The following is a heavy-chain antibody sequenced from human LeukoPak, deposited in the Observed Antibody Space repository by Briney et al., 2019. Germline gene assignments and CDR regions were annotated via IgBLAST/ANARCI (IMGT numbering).Heavy chain of an antibody. V-gene: IGHV1-2*06. J-gene: IGHJ4*02. CDR2: SNPNSAGT. D-gene: IGHD6-13*01. Sequence: ASVKVSCKASGYTFTGYCMHWVRQAPGQGLELMGRSNPNSAGTNYAQKFQGRVTMTRDTSISTAYMELSRLRSDDTAVYYCARDIAAAGFDYWGQGTLVTVSS. CDR1: GYTFTGYC. CDR3: ARDIAAAGFDY.